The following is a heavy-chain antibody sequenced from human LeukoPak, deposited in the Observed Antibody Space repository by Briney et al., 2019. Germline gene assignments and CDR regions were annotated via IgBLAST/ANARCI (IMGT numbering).Heavy chain of an antibody. V-gene: IGHV1-46*01. CDR3: AKGLLARDLKKGFDP. CDR1: GYTFTSYY. J-gene: IGHJ5*02. D-gene: IGHD6-6*01. Sequence: ASVKVSCKAFGYTFTSYYMHWVRQAPGQGLEWMGTINPSGGSTSYAQKFQGRVTMTRDTSTSTVYMELSSLRSEDTAVYYCAKGLLARDLKKGFDPWGQGTLATVS. CDR2: INPSGGST.